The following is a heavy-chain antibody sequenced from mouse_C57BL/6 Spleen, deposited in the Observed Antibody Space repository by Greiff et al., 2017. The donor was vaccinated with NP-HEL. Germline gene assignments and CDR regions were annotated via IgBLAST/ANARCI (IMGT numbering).Heavy chain of an antibody. Sequence: FQLQQSGAELVRPGTSVKVSCKASGYAFTNYLIEWVKQRPGQGLEWIGVINPGSGGTNYNEKFKGKATLTADKSSSTAYMQLSSLTSEDSAVYFCARLGSKDAMDYWGQGTSVTVSS. V-gene: IGHV1-54*01. CDR1: GYAFTNYL. D-gene: IGHD1-3*01. CDR3: ARLGSKDAMDY. CDR2: INPGSGGT. J-gene: IGHJ4*01.